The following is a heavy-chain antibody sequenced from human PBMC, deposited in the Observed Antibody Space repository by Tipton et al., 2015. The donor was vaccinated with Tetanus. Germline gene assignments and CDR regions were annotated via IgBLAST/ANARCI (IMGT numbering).Heavy chain of an antibody. CDR2: MNPNSGNT. Sequence: QLVQSGAEVKKPGASVKVSCKASGYTFTSYDINWVRQATGQGLEWMGWMNPNSGNTGYAQKFQGRVTMTRNTSISTAYMELSSLRSEDTAVYYCAGGLPGGYCGGGSCRDDAFDIWGRGTMVTVSS. J-gene: IGHJ3*02. CDR3: AGGLPGGYCGGGSCRDDAFDI. V-gene: IGHV1-8*01. D-gene: IGHD2-15*01. CDR1: GYTFTSYD.